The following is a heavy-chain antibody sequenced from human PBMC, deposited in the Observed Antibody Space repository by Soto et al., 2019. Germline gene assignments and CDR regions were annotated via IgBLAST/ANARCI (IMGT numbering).Heavy chain of an antibody. CDR1: GGTFSSYG. J-gene: IGHJ6*02. V-gene: IGHV1-69*06. CDR2: IIPIFGTA. Sequence: QVQLVQSGAEVKKPGSSVKVSCKASGGTFSSYGITWVQQAPGQGLEWMGGIIPIFGTADYAQKFKGRVTITADKSTSKAYMELSSLRSEDTAVYYCATIATRTENYYYGMDVWGQGTTVTVSS. CDR3: ATIATRTENYYYGMDV. D-gene: IGHD6-6*01.